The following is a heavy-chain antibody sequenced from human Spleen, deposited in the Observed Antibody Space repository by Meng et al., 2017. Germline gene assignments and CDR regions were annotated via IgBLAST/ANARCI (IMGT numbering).Heavy chain of an antibody. CDR1: GDSISSYY. CDR3: ARGPTTMAHDFDY. CDR2: VYYSGRT. J-gene: IGHJ4*02. V-gene: IGHV4-59*12. Sequence: SETLSLTCTVSGDSISSYYWSWIRQSPGKGLDWMGYVYYSGRTNYNPSLKSRVTMSIDTSKNQFSLKLSSVTAADTAVYYCARGPTTMAHDFDYWGQGTLVTVSS. D-gene: IGHD4-11*01.